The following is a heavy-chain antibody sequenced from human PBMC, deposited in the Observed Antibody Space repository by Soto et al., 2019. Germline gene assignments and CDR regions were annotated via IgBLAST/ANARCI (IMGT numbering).Heavy chain of an antibody. D-gene: IGHD6-19*01. J-gene: IGHJ5*02. CDR2: ISYDGTDK. Sequence: QVHLVESGGGVVQPGRSLTISCVGSGFAFSTYGMHWVRQAPAKGLEWVALISYDGTDKYYADSVMGRFSISRDNSKQTLSLQMDSLRPEDTAVYYCAKDFGAWSDSWGQGTLVNVSS. CDR3: AKDFGAWSDS. CDR1: GFAFSTYG. V-gene: IGHV3-30*18.